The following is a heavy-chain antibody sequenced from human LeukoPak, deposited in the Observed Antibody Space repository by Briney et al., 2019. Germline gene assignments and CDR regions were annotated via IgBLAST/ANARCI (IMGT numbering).Heavy chain of an antibody. D-gene: IGHD1-26*01. J-gene: IGHJ4*02. CDR1: GLTFSDFY. V-gene: IGHV3-11*04. CDR2: ISNSGSSI. CDR3: ARVIVGATGVDY. Sequence: GGSLRLSCAASGLTFSDFYMSWIRQAPGKGLEWVSYISNSGSSIYYADSVKGRFTISRDSAKNTLYLQMNSLRVEDTAVYYCARVIVGATGVDYWGQGTLVTVSS.